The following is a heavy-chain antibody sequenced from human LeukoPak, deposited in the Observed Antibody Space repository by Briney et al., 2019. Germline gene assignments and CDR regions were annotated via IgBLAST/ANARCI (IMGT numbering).Heavy chain of an antibody. Sequence: GGSLRLSCAASGFTFSSYWMSWVRQAPGKGLEWVASLNQDAGEKHYVDSVKGRFTISRDNAQNSLYLQMNSLRAEDTAVYYCARLGVVGTGNWFDPWGQGTLVTVSS. V-gene: IGHV3-7*01. CDR1: GFTFSSYW. J-gene: IGHJ5*02. CDR2: LNQDAGEK. D-gene: IGHD6-19*01. CDR3: ARLGVVGTGNWFDP.